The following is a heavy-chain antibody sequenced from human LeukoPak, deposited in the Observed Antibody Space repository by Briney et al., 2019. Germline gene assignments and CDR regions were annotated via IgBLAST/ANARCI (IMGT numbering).Heavy chain of an antibody. D-gene: IGHD6-19*01. CDR3: ARVFSGYSSGSQRYDY. Sequence: SVKVSCKASGGTFSSYAICWVRQAPGQGLEWMGGIIPIFGTANYAQKFQGRVTITTDESTSTAYMELSSLRSEDTAVYYCARVFSGYSSGSQRYDYWGQGTLVTVSS. CDR2: IIPIFGTA. CDR1: GGTFSSYA. V-gene: IGHV1-69*05. J-gene: IGHJ4*02.